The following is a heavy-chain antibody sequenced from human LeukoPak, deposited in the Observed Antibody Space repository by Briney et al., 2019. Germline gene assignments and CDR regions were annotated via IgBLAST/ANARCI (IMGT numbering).Heavy chain of an antibody. V-gene: IGHV1-2*02. J-gene: IGHJ4*02. CDR1: GYTFTGYY. CDR2: INPNSGGT. CDR3: ARDFDAYYYDSSGYPTYYFDY. D-gene: IGHD3-22*01. Sequence: GGSVKVSCKASGYTFTGYYMHWVRQAPGQGLEWMGWINPNSGGTNYAQKFQGRVTMTRDTSISTAYMELSRLRSDDTAVYYCARDFDAYYYDSSGYPTYYFDYWGQGTLVTVSS.